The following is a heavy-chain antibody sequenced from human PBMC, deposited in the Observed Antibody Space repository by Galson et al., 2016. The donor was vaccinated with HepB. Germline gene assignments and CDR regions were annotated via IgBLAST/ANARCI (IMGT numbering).Heavy chain of an antibody. V-gene: IGHV3-23*01. CDR3: GKHGGFDY. J-gene: IGHJ4*02. D-gene: IGHD3-16*01. CDR2: ITRSGYAT. Sequence: SLRLSCAASGFSFSNSGMGWVRQAPGRGLEWVSGITRSGYATHYADFVKGRFTISRDNSKNTLYLYMNNLTAGDTAIYYCGKHGGFDYWGQGALVTVSS. CDR1: GFSFSNSG.